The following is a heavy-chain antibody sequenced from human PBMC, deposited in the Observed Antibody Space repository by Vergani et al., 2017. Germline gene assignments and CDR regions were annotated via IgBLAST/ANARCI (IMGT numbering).Heavy chain of an antibody. CDR2: IIPILGIA. D-gene: IGHD6-6*01. CDR3: AGSPEIAARRFDY. J-gene: IGHJ4*02. CDR1: GGTFSSYT. Sequence: QVQLVQSGAEVKKPGSSVKVSCKASGGTFSSYTISWVRQAPGQGLEWMGRIIPILGIANYAQKFQGRVTITADKSTRTAYMELSSLRSEDTSVYYCAGSPEIAARRFDYWGQGTLVTVSS. V-gene: IGHV1-69*02.